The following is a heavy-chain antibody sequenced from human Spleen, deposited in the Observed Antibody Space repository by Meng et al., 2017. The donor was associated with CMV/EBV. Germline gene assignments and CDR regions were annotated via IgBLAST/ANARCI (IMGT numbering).Heavy chain of an antibody. D-gene: IGHD3-22*01. CDR3: AADLSWEMGGTYYYDSSGYYYVY. Sequence: SVKVSCKASGFTFTSSAVQWVRQARGQRLEWIGWIVVGSGNTNYAQKFQERVTITRDMSTSTAYMELSSLRSEDTAVYYCAADLSWEMGGTYYYDSSGYYYVYWGQGTLVTVSS. CDR1: GFTFTSSA. V-gene: IGHV1-58*01. J-gene: IGHJ4*02. CDR2: IVVGSGNT.